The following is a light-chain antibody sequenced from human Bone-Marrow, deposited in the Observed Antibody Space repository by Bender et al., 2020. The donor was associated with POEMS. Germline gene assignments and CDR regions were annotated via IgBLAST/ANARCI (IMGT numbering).Light chain of an antibody. CDR1: NSNIGTNA. V-gene: IGLV1-44*01. Sequence: QSVLTQPPSASGTPGQRVTISCSGSNSNIGTNAVNWYQQFPGTAPKLLIYSDNQRPSGVPDRFYAFKYGTSASLAIRGLQSEDEADYYCAAWDAGLGGGVFGGGTKLTVL. CDR2: SDN. CDR3: AAWDAGLGGGV. J-gene: IGLJ3*02.